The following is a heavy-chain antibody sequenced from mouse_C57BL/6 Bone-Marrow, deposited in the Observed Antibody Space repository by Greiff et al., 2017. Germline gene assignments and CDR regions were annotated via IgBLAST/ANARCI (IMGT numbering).Heavy chain of an antibody. J-gene: IGHJ4*01. CDR1: GFSLTSYG. Sequence: VKVEESGPGLVQPSQSLSITCTVSGFSLTSYGVHWVRQSPGKGLEWLGVIWRGGSTDYNAAFMSRLSITKDNSKSQVFFKMNSLQADDTAIYYCAKRDYSNPYAMDYWGQGTSVTVSS. V-gene: IGHV2-5*01. CDR2: IWRGGST. CDR3: AKRDYSNPYAMDY. D-gene: IGHD2-5*01.